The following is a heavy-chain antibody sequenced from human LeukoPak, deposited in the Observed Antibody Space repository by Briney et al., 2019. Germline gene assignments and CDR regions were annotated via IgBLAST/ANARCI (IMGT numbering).Heavy chain of an antibody. J-gene: IGHJ3*02. D-gene: IGHD5-12*01. CDR2: INPNSGGT. Sequence: SVKVSFKASGYTFTGYYMHWVRQAPGQGLEWMGWINPNSGGTNYAQKFQGRVTMTRDTSISTAYMELSRLRSDDTAVYYCARDLTIRDAFDIWGQGTMVTVSS. V-gene: IGHV1-2*02. CDR3: ARDLTIRDAFDI. CDR1: GYTFTGYY.